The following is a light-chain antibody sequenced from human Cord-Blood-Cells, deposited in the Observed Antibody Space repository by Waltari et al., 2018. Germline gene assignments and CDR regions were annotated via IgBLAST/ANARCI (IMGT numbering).Light chain of an antibody. CDR3: SSYTSSSTWV. CDR2: DVS. V-gene: IGLV2-14*03. J-gene: IGLJ3*02. CDR1: SSDVGGYNY. Sequence: QSALTQPASVSGSPGQSIPISCTGTSSDVGGYNYVSWYQHHPGKAPKLMIYDVSTRPSGVSNRFSGSKSGNTASLTISGLQAEDEADYYCSSYTSSSTWVFGGGTKLTVL.